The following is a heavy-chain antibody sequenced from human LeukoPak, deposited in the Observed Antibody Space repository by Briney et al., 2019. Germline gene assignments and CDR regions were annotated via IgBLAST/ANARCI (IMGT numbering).Heavy chain of an antibody. CDR2: ISSSSSYI. J-gene: IGHJ6*03. CDR1: GFTFSSYS. Sequence: GGSLRLSCAASGFTFSSYSMNWVRQAPGKGLEWVSSISSSSSYIYYADSVKGRFTISRDNAKNSLYLQMNSLRAEDTAVYYCARALSPEDYDFSYYMDVWGKGTTVTVSS. CDR3: ARALSPEDYDFSYYMDV. V-gene: IGHV3-21*01. D-gene: IGHD3-3*01.